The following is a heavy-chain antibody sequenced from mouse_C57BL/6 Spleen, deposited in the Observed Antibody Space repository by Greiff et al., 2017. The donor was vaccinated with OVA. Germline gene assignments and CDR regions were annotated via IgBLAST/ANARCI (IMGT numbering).Heavy chain of an antibody. CDR2: INPNNGGT. D-gene: IGHD2-3*01. CDR1: GYTFTDYY. J-gene: IGHJ4*01. V-gene: IGHV1-26*01. CDR3: ARRDDGYLYYYAMDY. Sequence: VQLQQSGPELVKPGASVKISCKASGYTFTDYYMNWVKQSHGKSLEWIGDINPNNGGTSYNQKFKGKATLTVDKSSSTAYMELRSLTSEDSAVYYCARRDDGYLYYYAMDYWGQGTSVTVSS.